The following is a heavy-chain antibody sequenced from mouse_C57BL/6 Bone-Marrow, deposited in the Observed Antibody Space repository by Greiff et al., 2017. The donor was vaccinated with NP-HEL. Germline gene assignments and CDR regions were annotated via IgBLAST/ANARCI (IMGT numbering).Heavy chain of an antibody. J-gene: IGHJ4*01. V-gene: IGHV5-17*01. Sequence: EVNVVESGGGLVKPGGSLKLSCAASGFTFSDYGMHWVRQAPEKGLEWVAYISSGSSTIYYADTVKGRFTISRDNAKNTLFLQMTNLRSEDTAMYYCAKGYYGNYYAMDYWGQGTSVTVSS. D-gene: IGHD2-1*01. CDR1: GFTFSDYG. CDR3: AKGYYGNYYAMDY. CDR2: ISSGSSTI.